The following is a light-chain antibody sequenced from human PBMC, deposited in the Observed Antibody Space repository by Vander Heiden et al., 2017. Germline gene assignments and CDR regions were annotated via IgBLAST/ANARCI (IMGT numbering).Light chain of an antibody. CDR3: AAWDDSLNGYVV. CDR1: SSNIGDNA. CDR2: SNN. Sequence: QSVLTQPPSASGTPGQRVTTSCSVSSSNIGDNAVHWYQRLPGTVPKLLIYSNNGRPSGVPDRFSGSKSGTSASLAISRLQSEDEADYYCAAWDDSLNGYVVFGEGTKLTVL. J-gene: IGLJ2*01. V-gene: IGLV1-44*01.